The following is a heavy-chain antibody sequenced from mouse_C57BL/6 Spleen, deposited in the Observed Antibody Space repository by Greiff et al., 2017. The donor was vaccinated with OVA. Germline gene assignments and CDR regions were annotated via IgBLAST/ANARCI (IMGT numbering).Heavy chain of an antibody. CDR1: GYTFTSYG. J-gene: IGHJ2*01. CDR3: ARDGGCYFDY. V-gene: IGHV1-81*01. Sequence: QVQLQQSGAELARPGASVKLSCKASGYTFTSYGISWVKQRTGQGLEWIGAIYPRSGNTYYNEKFKGKATLTADKSSSTAYMELRSLTSEDSAVYYCARDGGCYFDYWGKGTTLTVSS. CDR2: IYPRSGNT. D-gene: IGHD2-3*01.